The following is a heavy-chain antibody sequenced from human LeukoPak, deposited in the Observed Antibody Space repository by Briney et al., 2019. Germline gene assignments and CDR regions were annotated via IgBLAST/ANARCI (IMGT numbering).Heavy chain of an antibody. CDR3: ARGNILTGYCFDF. CDR2: INHSGST. V-gene: IGHV4-34*01. D-gene: IGHD3-9*01. J-gene: IGHJ4*02. Sequence: KPSETLSLTCAVYGGSFSGYYWSWIRQPPGKGLEWIGEINHSGSTNYNPSLKSRVTISVDTSKNQFSLKLSSVTAADTAVYYCARGNILTGYCFDFWGQGALVTVSS. CDR1: GGSFSGYY.